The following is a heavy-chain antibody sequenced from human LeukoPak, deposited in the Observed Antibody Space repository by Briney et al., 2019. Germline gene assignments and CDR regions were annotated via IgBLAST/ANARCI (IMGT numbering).Heavy chain of an antibody. Sequence: GGSLRLSCAASGFTFSSYGMSWVRQAPGKGLEWVSAISGSGGSTYYADSVKGRFTISRDNSKNTLYLQMNSLRAEDTAVYYCAKDVSGYSSSWSDYWGQGTLVTVSS. CDR2: ISGSGGST. V-gene: IGHV3-23*01. D-gene: IGHD6-13*01. J-gene: IGHJ4*02. CDR3: AKDVSGYSSSWSDY. CDR1: GFTFSSYG.